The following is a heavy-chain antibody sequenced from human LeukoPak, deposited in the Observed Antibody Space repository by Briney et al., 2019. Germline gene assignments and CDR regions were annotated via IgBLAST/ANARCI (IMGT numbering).Heavy chain of an antibody. CDR1: GFTFSDYS. CDR2: ISSSGIST. V-gene: IGHV3-21*01. Sequence: PGGSLRLSCAASGFTFSDYSMNWVRQAPGKGLEWVSSISSSGISTHYADSVKGRFTISRDNAKNSLYLQMNSLRAEDTAVYYCHILTGYGSGYEYYYYMDVWGKGTTVTVSS. J-gene: IGHJ6*03. D-gene: IGHD3-9*01. CDR3: HILTGYGSGYEYYYYMDV.